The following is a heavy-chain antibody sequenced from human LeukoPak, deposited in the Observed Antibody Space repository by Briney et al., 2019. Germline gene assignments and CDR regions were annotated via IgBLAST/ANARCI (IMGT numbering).Heavy chain of an antibody. J-gene: IGHJ4*02. CDR2: ITSSGSYI. D-gene: IGHD3-22*01. Sequence: PGGTLRLSCAASGFTFSSYTMNWVRQAPGKGLEWVSSITSSGSYIYYADSVMGRFTISRDNTNNSLYLQMSSLRAEDTAVYYCARHVVAVGFDYWGQGTLVTVSS. V-gene: IGHV3-21*01. CDR1: GFTFSSYT. CDR3: ARHVVAVGFDY.